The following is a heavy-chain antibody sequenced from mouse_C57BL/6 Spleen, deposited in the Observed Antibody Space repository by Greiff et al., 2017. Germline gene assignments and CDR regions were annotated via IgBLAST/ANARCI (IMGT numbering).Heavy chain of an antibody. J-gene: IGHJ3*01. CDR2: IDPSDSET. CDR1: GYTFTSYW. D-gene: IGHD2-4*01. Sequence: QVQLQQPGAELVRPGSSVKLSCKASGYTFTSYWMHWVKQRPIQGLEWIGNIDPSDSETHYNQKFKDKATLTVDKSSSTAYLQLSSLTSEDSAVYYCARGDYGSFAYWGQGTLVTVSA. CDR3: ARGDYGSFAY. V-gene: IGHV1-52*01.